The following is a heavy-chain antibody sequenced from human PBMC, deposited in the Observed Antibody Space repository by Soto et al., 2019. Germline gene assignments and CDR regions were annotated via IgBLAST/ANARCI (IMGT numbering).Heavy chain of an antibody. J-gene: IGHJ4*02. D-gene: IGHD6-19*01. V-gene: IGHV3-48*02. CDR1: GFTFSSYS. CDR3: ARVFYSVAGTGGLDY. CDR2: ISSSSSTI. Sequence: EVQLVESGGGLVQPGGSLRLSCAASGFTFSSYSMNWVRQAPGKGLEWVSYISSSSSTIYYADSVKGRFTISRDNAKNSLYLQMNSLRDEYTAVYYCARVFYSVAGTGGLDYWGQGTLVTVSS.